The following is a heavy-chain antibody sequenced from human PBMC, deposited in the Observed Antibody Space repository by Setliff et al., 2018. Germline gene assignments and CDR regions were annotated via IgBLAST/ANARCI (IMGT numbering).Heavy chain of an antibody. V-gene: IGHV4-34*01. Sequence: SETLSLTCTVSGGSISSYYWSWIRQPPGKGLEWIGEINHTGSPNWIGEINHSGSPNYNPSLKSRVTMSVDTSKNQFSLTLRYVTAADTAVYYCARDPGVHSGTWCLDSWGQGTQVTVS. J-gene: IGHJ4*02. CDR1: GGSISSYY. CDR2: INHSGSP. CDR3: ARDPGVHSGTWCLDS. D-gene: IGHD2-8*01.